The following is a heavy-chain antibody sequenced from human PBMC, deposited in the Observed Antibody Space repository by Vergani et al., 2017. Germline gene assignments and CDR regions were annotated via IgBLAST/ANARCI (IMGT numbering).Heavy chain of an antibody. V-gene: IGHV3-9*01. J-gene: IGHJ4*02. CDR1: GFTFDDYA. Sequence: EVQLVESGGGLVQPGRSLRLSCAASGFTFDDYAMHWVRQAPGKGLEWVSGISWNSGSIGYADSVKGRFTISRDNAKNSLYLQMNSLRAEDTAVYYCARDLTFAGDYGDEWSFDYWGQGTLVTVSS. CDR3: ARDLTFAGDYGDEWSFDY. D-gene: IGHD4-17*01. CDR2: ISWNSGSI.